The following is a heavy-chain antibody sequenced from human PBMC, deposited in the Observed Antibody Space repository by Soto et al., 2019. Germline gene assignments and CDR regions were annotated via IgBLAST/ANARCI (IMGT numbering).Heavy chain of an antibody. CDR1: GGSISSGEYY. CDR2: NYYSGST. D-gene: IGHD2-2*02. J-gene: IGHJ5*02. V-gene: IGHV4-30-4*02. Sequence: SETLSLTCTISGGSISSGEYYWSWLRQPPGKGLEWIGYNYYSGSTYYNPSLGSRVTISIDTSRNQFSLKLSSVTAADTAVYYCAKESVPAYIHHTWFDPWGQGTLVTVSS. CDR3: AKESVPAYIHHTWFDP.